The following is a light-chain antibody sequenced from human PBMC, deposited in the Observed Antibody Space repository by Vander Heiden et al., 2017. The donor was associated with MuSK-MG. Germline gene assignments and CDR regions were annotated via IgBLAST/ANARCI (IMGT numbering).Light chain of an antibody. CDR2: DNT. J-gene: IGLJ1*01. CDR1: SSNIGAGFD. Sequence: QSVLTQPPSVPGAPGQRVTIACTGTSSNIGAGFDVHWYQQLPGTPPKLLIFDNTNRPSGVPDRFSASTSDTSASLAITGLQAEDEADYYCQSYDSSLTASVFGTGTRVVVL. CDR3: QSYDSSLTASV. V-gene: IGLV1-40*01.